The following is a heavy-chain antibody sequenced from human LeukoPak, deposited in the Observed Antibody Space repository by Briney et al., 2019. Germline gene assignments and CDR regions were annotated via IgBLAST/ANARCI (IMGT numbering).Heavy chain of an antibody. D-gene: IGHD3-9*01. CDR3: ARQGYDIGFDP. J-gene: IGHJ5*02. Sequence: GESLKISCKGSGYSFINYWIGWVRQMPGKGLEWMGIIYPGDSDTRYSPSFQGQVTIPADKSISTAYLQWSSLKASDTAIYYCARQGYDIGFDPWGQGTLVTVSS. CDR2: IYPGDSDT. CDR1: GYSFINYW. V-gene: IGHV5-51*01.